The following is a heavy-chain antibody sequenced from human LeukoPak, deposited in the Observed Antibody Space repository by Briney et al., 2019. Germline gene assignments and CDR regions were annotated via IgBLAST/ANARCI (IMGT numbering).Heavy chain of an antibody. Sequence: GGSLRLSCAASGLTFSRYAISWVRQAPGKGLEWVSAISGSGGGTYYADSVKGRFTISRDNSKNTLSLQMNSLRAEDTAVYYCAKNVASGSLLWGQGTLVTVSS. CDR2: ISGSGGGT. CDR1: GLTFSRYA. J-gene: IGHJ4*02. CDR3: AKNVASGSLL. V-gene: IGHV3-23*01. D-gene: IGHD3-10*01.